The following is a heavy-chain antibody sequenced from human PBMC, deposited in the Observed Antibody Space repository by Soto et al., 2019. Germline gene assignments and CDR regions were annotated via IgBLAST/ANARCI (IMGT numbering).Heavy chain of an antibody. Sequence: ASVKVSCKASGGTFSSYTISWVRQAPGKGLEWMGGFDPEDGETIYAQKFQGRVTMTEDTSTDTAYMELSSLRSEDTAVYYCATEGPRILYSYGPYYYGMDVWGQGTTVTVSS. D-gene: IGHD2-8*01. CDR3: ATEGPRILYSYGPYYYGMDV. CDR2: FDPEDGET. CDR1: GGTFSSYT. J-gene: IGHJ6*02. V-gene: IGHV1-24*01.